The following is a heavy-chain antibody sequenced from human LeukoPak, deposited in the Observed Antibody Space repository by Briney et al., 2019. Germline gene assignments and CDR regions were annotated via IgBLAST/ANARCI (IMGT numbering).Heavy chain of an antibody. J-gene: IGHJ3*02. CDR2: IKSKTDGGTT. V-gene: IGHV3-15*01. CDR1: GFTFSNAW. CDR3: TTDDLRVRAFDI. D-gene: IGHD2-21*01. Sequence: GGSLRLSCVASGFTFSNAWMSWVRQAPGKGLEWVGRIKSKTDGGTTDYAAPVKGRFTISRDDSKNTLYLEMNRLKTEDTAVYYCTTDDLRVRAFDIWGQGTVVTVSS.